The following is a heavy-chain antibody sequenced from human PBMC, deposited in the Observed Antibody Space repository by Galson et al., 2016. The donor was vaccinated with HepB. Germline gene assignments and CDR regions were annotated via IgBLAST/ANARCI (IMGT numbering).Heavy chain of an antibody. V-gene: IGHV3-66*02. CDR3: ARGQAPTYSDFWSGSSSPHYYYGMDV. CDR2: IYSAGST. Sequence: SLRLSCAASGFTVSSNYMTWVRQAPGKGLEWVSLIYSAGSTYYADSVKGRFTISRDDSKNTLYLQMNSLRAEDTALYYCARGQAPTYSDFWSGSSSPHYYYGMDVWGNGPRSPSP. D-gene: IGHD3-3*01. CDR1: GFTVSSNY. J-gene: IGHJ6*01.